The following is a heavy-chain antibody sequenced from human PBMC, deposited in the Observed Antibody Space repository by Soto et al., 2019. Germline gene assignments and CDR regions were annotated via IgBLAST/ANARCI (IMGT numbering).Heavy chain of an antibody. J-gene: IGHJ3*02. CDR2: ISYDGVNK. Sequence: GSLRLSCAASGFTFSNYGMHWVRQAPGKGLEWVAVISYDGVNKYYADSVKGRFTISRDNSKDTLYLQMNSLRPEDTAVYYCAKTNTHHYYDSSSSPDAFHIWGQGTMVTVSS. V-gene: IGHV3-30*18. CDR3: AKTNTHHYYDSSSSPDAFHI. CDR1: GFTFSNYG. D-gene: IGHD3-22*01.